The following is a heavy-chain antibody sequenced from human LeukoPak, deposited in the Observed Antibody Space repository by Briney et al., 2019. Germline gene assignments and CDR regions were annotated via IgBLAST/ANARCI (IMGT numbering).Heavy chain of an antibody. Sequence: GGSLRLSCAASGFTFSSYSMNWVRQAPGKGLEWVSSISSSSSYIYYADSVKGRFTISRDNARNSLYLQMNSLRAEDTAVYYCTRGMGGWYPDYWGQGTLVTDSS. CDR2: ISSSSSYI. D-gene: IGHD6-19*01. J-gene: IGHJ4*02. CDR3: TRGMGGWYPDY. V-gene: IGHV3-21*01. CDR1: GFTFSSYS.